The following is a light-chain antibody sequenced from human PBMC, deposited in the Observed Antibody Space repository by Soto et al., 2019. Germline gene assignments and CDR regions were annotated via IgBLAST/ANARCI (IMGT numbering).Light chain of an antibody. CDR1: QAFGNY. CDR3: QKYNSAPRT. J-gene: IGKJ1*01. V-gene: IGKV1-27*01. Sequence: DIRITKSPSPLPHSEGERVPIPCRPSQAFGNYLAWNQQKPGKVPKLLIYAASTLQSGVPSRFSGSGSGTDFTLTISSLQPEDVATYYCQKYNSAPRTFGQGTKVEIK. CDR2: AAS.